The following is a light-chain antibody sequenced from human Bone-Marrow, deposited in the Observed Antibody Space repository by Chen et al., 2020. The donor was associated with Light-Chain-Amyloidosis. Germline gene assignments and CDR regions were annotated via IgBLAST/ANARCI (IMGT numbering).Light chain of an antibody. Sequence: SSELTQPPSVSGSPGQPARISCSGDTLSKQYSYWYQQKAGQVPAVVIYKDSERPSGFPQRFSGSSSVTTVTLTISGVQAADEADYSCQSVDMSVPYVVFGGGTKLTVL. J-gene: IGLJ2*01. CDR3: QSVDMSVPYVV. V-gene: IGLV3-25*03. CDR1: TLSKQY. CDR2: KDS.